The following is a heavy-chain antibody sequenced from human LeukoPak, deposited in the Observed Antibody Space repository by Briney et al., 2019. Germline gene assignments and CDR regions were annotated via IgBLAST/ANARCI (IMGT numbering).Heavy chain of an antibody. V-gene: IGHV3-30-3*01. D-gene: IGHD4-17*01. Sequence: GGSLRLSCAASGFTFSSYAMHWVRQAAGKGLEWVAIMSYDGSRTYYADSVKGRFTISRDNSKDTLYLQMNSLRAEDTDVYYCARENYGALYFDYWGQGTLVTVSS. J-gene: IGHJ4*02. CDR3: ARENYGALYFDY. CDR1: GFTFSSYA. CDR2: MSYDGSRT.